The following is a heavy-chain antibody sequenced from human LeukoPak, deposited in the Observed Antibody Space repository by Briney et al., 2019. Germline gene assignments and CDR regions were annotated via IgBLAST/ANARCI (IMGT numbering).Heavy chain of an antibody. V-gene: IGHV3-7*03. Sequence: GGSLRLSCAASGFTFSNYWMSWVRQAPGKGLEWVANIKEDGSEKYYVDSVKVRFTISRDNSKSTLYVQMNSLRAEDTAVYYCAKRYYYGSGSYYVDAFDIWGQGTMVTVSS. D-gene: IGHD3-10*01. J-gene: IGHJ3*02. CDR2: IKEDGSEK. CDR3: AKRYYYGSGSYYVDAFDI. CDR1: GFTFSNYW.